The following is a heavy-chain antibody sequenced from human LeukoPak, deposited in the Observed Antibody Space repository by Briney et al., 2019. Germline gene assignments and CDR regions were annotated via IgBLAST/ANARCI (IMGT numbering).Heavy chain of an antibody. D-gene: IGHD1-26*01. Sequence: SETLSLTCTVSGGSISSSSYYWGWIRQPPGKGLEWIGSIYYSGSTYYNPSLKSRVTISVDTSKNQFTLKLSSVTAADTAVYYCAREPSGSYYTHFDYWGQGTLVTVSS. V-gene: IGHV4-39*06. CDR3: AREPSGSYYTHFDY. CDR2: IYYSGST. CDR1: GGSISSSSYY. J-gene: IGHJ4*02.